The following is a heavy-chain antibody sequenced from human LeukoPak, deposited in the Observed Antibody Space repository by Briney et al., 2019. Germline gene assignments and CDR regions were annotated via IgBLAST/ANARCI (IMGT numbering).Heavy chain of an antibody. CDR1: GGTFSSYA. D-gene: IGHD2-2*02. Sequence: SVKASCKASGGTFSSYAISWVRQAPGQGLEWMGRIIPILGIANYAQKFQGRVTITADKSTSTAYMELSSLRSEDTAVYYCAKNPLDIVVVPAAIDYYYYGMDVWGQGTTVTVSS. J-gene: IGHJ6*02. V-gene: IGHV1-69*04. CDR3: AKNPLDIVVVPAAIDYYYYGMDV. CDR2: IIPILGIA.